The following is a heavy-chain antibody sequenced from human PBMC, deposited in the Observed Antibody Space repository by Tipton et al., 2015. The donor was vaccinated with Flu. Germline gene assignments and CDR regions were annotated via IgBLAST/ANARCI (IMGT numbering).Heavy chain of an antibody. D-gene: IGHD1-26*01. Sequence: SLRLSCAASGFTFSINAMTWVRQAPGRGLEWVSTISRSGGYTYDADSVRGRFTISRDDAKNSVYLQMSGLTDEDTAVYYCARDQGGSYTPLDYWGQGTLVTVSS. CDR1: GFTFSINA. V-gene: IGHV3-23*01. CDR2: ISRSGGYT. J-gene: IGHJ4*01. CDR3: ARDQGGSYTPLDY.